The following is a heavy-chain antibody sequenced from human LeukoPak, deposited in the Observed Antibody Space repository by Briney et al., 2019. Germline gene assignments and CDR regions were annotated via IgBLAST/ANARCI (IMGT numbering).Heavy chain of an antibody. V-gene: IGHV3-23*01. D-gene: IGHD2-15*01. J-gene: IGHJ4*01. Sequence: GGSLGLSCAASGFTFSSYAMSWVRQAPGKGLEWVSAISGSGGSTYYADSVKGRFTISRDNSKNTLYLQMNSLRAEDTAVYYCAKDGSSHCSGGSCYFFDCWGHGTLVTVSS. CDR2: ISGSGGST. CDR1: GFTFSSYA. CDR3: AKDGSSHCSGGSCYFFDC.